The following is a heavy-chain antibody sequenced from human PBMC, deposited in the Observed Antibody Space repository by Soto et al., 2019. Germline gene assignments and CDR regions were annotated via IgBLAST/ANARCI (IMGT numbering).Heavy chain of an antibody. CDR2: IIPILGIA. CDR1: GGTFSSYT. J-gene: IGHJ5*02. CDR3: ARDARSSFDWFDP. Sequence: QVQLVQSGAEVKKPGSSVNVSCKASGGTFSSYTISWVRQAPGQRLEWMGRIIPILGIANYAQKFQGRVTITADKSTSTAYMELSSLRSEDTAVYYCARDARSSFDWFDPWGQGTLVTVSS. V-gene: IGHV1-69*08.